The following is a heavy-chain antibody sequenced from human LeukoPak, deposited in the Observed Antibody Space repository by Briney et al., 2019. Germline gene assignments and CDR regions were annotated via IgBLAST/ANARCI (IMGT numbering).Heavy chain of an antibody. CDR1: GFTFTTYC. V-gene: IGHV3-7*04. D-gene: IGHD6-13*01. CDR2: IKQDGSEK. CDR3: ARVAAAVPDQ. Sequence: PGGSLILSCAASGFTFTTYCMSLIRQAPENVLEWVANIKQDGSEKYYMDFVKGRFTISRDNAKNSLYLQMSNLIAEDTAVYYCARVAAAVPDQWGQGTLVTV. J-gene: IGHJ5*02.